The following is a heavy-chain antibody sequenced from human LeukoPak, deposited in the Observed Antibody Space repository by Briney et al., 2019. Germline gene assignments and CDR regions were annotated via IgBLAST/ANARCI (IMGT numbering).Heavy chain of an antibody. J-gene: IGHJ4*02. CDR2: IYYSGST. D-gene: IGHD3-10*01. CDR1: GGSISSYY. CDR3: ARSHYYGSGSYYNTPASDY. V-gene: IGHV4-59*01. Sequence: SETLSLTCTVSGGSISSYYWSWIWQPPGKGLEWIGYIYYSGSTNYNPSLKSRVTISVDTSKNQFSLKLSSVTAADTAVYYCARSHYYGSGSYYNTPASDYWGQGTLVTVSS.